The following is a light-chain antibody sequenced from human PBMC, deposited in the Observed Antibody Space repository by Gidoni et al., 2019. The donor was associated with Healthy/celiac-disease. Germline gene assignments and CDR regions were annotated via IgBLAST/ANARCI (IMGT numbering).Light chain of an antibody. CDR1: QSVSSN. V-gene: IGKV3-15*01. Sequence: EIVITQSPATLSVSPGERATLSCRASQSVSSNLAWYPQKPGQAPRLLIYGASTRATGIPARFSGSGSGTEFTLTISSLQSEDFAVYYCQQYNNWPPRTFGQGTKVEIK. CDR3: QQYNNWPPRT. J-gene: IGKJ1*01. CDR2: GAS.